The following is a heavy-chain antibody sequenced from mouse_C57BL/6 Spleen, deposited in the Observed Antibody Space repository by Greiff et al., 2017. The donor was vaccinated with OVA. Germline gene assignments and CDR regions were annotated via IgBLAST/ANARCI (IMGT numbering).Heavy chain of an antibody. D-gene: IGHD2-3*01. J-gene: IGHJ1*03. CDR3: ARLRDGYSDWYFDV. CDR1: GYTFTSYW. V-gene: IGHV1-53*01. CDR2: INPGNGGT. Sequence: QVQLQQPGTELVKPGASVKLSCKASGYTFTSYWMHWVKQRPGQGLEWIGNINPGNGGTNYNEKFKSKATLTVDKSSSTAYMQLSSLTSEDSAVYYCARLRDGYSDWYFDVWGTGTTVTVSS.